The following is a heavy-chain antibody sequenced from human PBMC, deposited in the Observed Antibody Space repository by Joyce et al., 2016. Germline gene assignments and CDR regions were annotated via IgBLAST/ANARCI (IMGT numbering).Heavy chain of an antibody. J-gene: IGHJ4*02. D-gene: IGHD3-9*01. CDR3: ASATHGTTFWDY. Sequence: EVQLVQSGAEVKKPGESLKISCKGSGYSFTNIWIGWVRQMPGRGLEWIGIIYFGGSSTMYSPSFQGLVTVSADKSISTAFLQWNSLRASDTAMYYCASATHGTTFWDYWGQGTLVTVSS. CDR1: GYSFTNIW. CDR2: IYFGGSST. V-gene: IGHV5-51*01.